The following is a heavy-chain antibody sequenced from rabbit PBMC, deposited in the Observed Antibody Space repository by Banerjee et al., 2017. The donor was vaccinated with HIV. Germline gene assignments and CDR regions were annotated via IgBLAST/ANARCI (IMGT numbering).Heavy chain of an antibody. CDR2: ILTGSGIT. V-gene: IGHV1S40*01. CDR3: ARDPANGSGGYNL. J-gene: IGHJ4*01. CDR1: GLDFSSSYD. Sequence: QSLEESGGDLVKPGASLTLTCKASGLDFSSSYDMCWVRQAPGKGLEWIGCILTGSGITYYASWAKGRFTISKTSSTTVTLQMTSLTAADTAAYFCARDPANGSGGYNLWGQGTLVTVS. D-gene: IGHD1-1*01.